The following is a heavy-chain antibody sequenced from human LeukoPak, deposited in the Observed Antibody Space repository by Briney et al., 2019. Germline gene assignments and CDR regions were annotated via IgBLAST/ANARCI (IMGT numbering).Heavy chain of an antibody. Sequence: SQTLSFTCAVSGGSISSGGYSWSWIRQPPGKGLEWIGYIYQSGSTYYNPSLKSRVTISVDRSKNQFSLKLSSVTAADTAVYYCARDYFGSGCFDPWGQGTLVTVSS. CDR2: IYQSGST. CDR1: GGSISSGGYS. CDR3: ARDYFGSGCFDP. V-gene: IGHV4-30-2*01. J-gene: IGHJ5*02. D-gene: IGHD3-10*01.